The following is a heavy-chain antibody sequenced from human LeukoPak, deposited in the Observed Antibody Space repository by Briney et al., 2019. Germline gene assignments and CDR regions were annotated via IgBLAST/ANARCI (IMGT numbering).Heavy chain of an antibody. CDR2: ISSSGSTI. CDR1: GFTFSSYE. CDR3: ARDQYGMDV. J-gene: IGHJ6*02. Sequence: GGALRLSCAASGFTFSSYEMNWVRQAPGKGLEWVSYISSSGSTIYYADSVKGRFTISRDNAKNSLYLQMNSLRAEDTAVYYCARDQYGMDVWGQGTTVTVSS. V-gene: IGHV3-48*03.